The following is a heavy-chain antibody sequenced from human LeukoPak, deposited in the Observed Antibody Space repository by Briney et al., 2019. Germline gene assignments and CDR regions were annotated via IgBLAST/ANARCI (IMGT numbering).Heavy chain of an antibody. J-gene: IGHJ4*02. CDR1: GGTFSSYV. CDR2: IIPICGTA. Sequence: SVKVSCKASGGTFSSYVISWVREAPGQGLEWMGGIIPICGTANYAQKFQGRVTITADESTSTAYIELSSLRSEDTAVYYCGIAAAAGTGGFDYWGQGTLVTVSS. CDR3: GIAAAAGTGGFDY. D-gene: IGHD6-13*01. V-gene: IGHV1-69*13.